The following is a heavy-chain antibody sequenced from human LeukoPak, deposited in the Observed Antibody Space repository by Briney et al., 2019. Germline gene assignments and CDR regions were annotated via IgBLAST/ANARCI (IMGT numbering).Heavy chain of an antibody. CDR3: ARDGTYYYDSSGYWNWFDP. J-gene: IGHJ5*02. Sequence: GGPLRLSCAASGFTFSSYAMHWVRQAPGKGLEWVAVISYDGSNKYYADSVKGQFTISRDNSKNTLYLQMNSLRAEDTAVYYCARDGTYYYDSSGYWNWFDPWGQGTLVTVSS. V-gene: IGHV3-30-3*01. D-gene: IGHD3-22*01. CDR1: GFTFSSYA. CDR2: ISYDGSNK.